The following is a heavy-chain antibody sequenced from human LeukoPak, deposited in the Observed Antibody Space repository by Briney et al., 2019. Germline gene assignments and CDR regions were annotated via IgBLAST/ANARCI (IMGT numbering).Heavy chain of an antibody. Sequence: GGSLRLSCTASGFNFGDYAMSWVRQASGKGLEWVVFIRSKTYGETIEYAVAVKGRFTISRDDSKSIAYLQMNSLKIEDTAVYYCTRAGGYDNYLDYWGQGTLVTVSS. J-gene: IGHJ4*02. CDR1: GFNFGDYA. CDR3: TRAGGYDNYLDY. D-gene: IGHD5-12*01. CDR2: IRSKTYGETI. V-gene: IGHV3-49*04.